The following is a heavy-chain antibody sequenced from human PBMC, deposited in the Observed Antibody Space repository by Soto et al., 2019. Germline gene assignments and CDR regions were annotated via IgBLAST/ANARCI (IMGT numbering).Heavy chain of an antibody. CDR2: ISTGSSYI. CDR1: GFTFSDYH. CDR3: ARGRSHHSDYFDY. J-gene: IGHJ4*02. V-gene: IGHV3-21*01. Sequence: GGALRLSCSASGFTFSDYHMTWVRQAPGKGLEWVSFISTGSSYIYYADSMKGRFTISRDDAKNSLYLQMTSLRAEDTAVYYCARGRSHHSDYFDYWGKGTLAPVSS.